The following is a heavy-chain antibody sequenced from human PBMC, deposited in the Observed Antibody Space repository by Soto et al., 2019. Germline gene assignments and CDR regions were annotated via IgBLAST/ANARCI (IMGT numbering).Heavy chain of an antibody. CDR2: IGSDGTAI. D-gene: IGHD6-19*01. CDR1: GFTFNSYA. CDR3: VRPGLTVPGTRYFDH. J-gene: IGHJ4*02. V-gene: IGHV3-23*05. Sequence: EVQLLESGGAFVQPGGSLRLSCAASGFTFNSYAMSWVRQDPGKGLEWVSAIGSDGTAIQYADSVKGRFTISKDNSHDMLYLQMNSLRAEDTAVYYCVRPGLTVPGTRYFDHWGQGALVTVAS.